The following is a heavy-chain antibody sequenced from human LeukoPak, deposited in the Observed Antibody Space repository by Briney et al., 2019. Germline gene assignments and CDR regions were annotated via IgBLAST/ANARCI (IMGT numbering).Heavy chain of an antibody. Sequence: PGGSLRLSCAASGFTFDDYGMSWVRQAPGKGLEWVSGINWNGGSTGYADPVKGRFTISRDNAKNSLYLQMNSLRAEDTALYYCARVDCYDSSGYYFDYWGQGTLVTVSS. D-gene: IGHD3-22*01. V-gene: IGHV3-20*04. CDR3: ARVDCYDSSGYYFDY. J-gene: IGHJ4*02. CDR1: GFTFDDYG. CDR2: INWNGGST.